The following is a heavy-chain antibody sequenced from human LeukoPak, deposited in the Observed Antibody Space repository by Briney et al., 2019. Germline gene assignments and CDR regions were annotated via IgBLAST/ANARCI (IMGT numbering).Heavy chain of an antibody. V-gene: IGHV1-69*13. CDR1: GGTFSSYA. J-gene: IGHJ6*03. CDR3: ARVPYYYYYYMDV. Sequence: SVKVSCKASGGTFSSYAISWVRQAPGQGLEWMGGIIPIFGTANYAQKFQGRVTITADESTSTAYMELSSLRSDDTAVYYCARVPYYYYYYMDVWGKGTTVTVSS. CDR2: IIPIFGTA.